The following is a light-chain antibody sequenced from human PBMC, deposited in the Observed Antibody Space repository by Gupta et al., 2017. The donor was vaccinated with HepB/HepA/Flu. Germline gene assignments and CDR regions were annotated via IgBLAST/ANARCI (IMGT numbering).Light chain of an antibody. CDR3: SAWDISLTAWV. CDR1: SNNVGNQG. CDR2: RNN. J-gene: IGLJ3*02. Sequence: QAGLTQPPSVSKGLRQTATLTCTGNSNNVGNQGAVWLQQHPGHPPKLLSYRNNDRPSGISERFSASRSGNTASLTIXGXQPEDEXDYYCSAWDISLTAWVFGGGSRLTVL. V-gene: IGLV10-54*04.